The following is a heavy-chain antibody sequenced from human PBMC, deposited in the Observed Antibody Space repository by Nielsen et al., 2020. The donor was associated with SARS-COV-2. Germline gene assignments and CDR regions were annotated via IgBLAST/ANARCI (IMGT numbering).Heavy chain of an antibody. CDR2: ISGSGGST. V-gene: IGHV3-23*01. D-gene: IGHD1-26*01. CDR1: GFTFSSYA. Sequence: GESLKISCAASGFTFSSYAMSWVRQAPGKGLEWVSAISGSGGSTYYADSVKGRFTISRDISKNTLFLQMHSLRAEDTAVYYCAKDDAVGATLSFDYWGQGTLVTVSS. CDR3: AKDDAVGATLSFDY. J-gene: IGHJ4*02.